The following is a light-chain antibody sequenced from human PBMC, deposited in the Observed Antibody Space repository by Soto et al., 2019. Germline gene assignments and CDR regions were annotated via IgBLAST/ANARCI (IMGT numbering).Light chain of an antibody. CDR3: NSYTSSSTL. J-gene: IGLJ1*01. CDR2: EVS. CDR1: SSDVGGYNY. V-gene: IGLV2-14*01. Sequence: QSALTQPASVSGSPGQSITISCTGTSSDVGGYNYVSWYQQHPGKAPKLMIYEVSNRPSGVSNRFSGSKSANTASLTISGLQADDEADYYCNSYTSSSTLFGTGTQLTV.